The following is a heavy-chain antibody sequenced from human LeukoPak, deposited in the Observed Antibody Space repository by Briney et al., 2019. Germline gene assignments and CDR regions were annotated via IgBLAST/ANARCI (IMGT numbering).Heavy chain of an antibody. CDR3: ATPPPYYYDSSGYYSWGAFDI. J-gene: IGHJ3*02. CDR2: IYPGDSDT. CDR1: GYSFTSYW. V-gene: IGHV5-51*01. D-gene: IGHD3-22*01. Sequence: GESLKISCKGSGYSFTSYWIGWVRQVPGKGLEWMGIIYPGDSDTRYSPSSQGQVTISADKSISTAYLQWSSLKASDTAMYYCATPPPYYYDSSGYYSWGAFDIWGQGTMVTVSS.